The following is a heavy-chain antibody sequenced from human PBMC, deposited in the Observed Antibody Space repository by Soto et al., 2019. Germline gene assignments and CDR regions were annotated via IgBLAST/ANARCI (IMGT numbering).Heavy chain of an antibody. V-gene: IGHV4-34*01. Sequence: QVQLQQWGAGLLKPSETLSLTCAVYGGSFSGYYWSWIRQPPGKGLEWIGEINHSGSTNYTPSLKSRVTISVDTSKNQFSLKLSSVTAADTAVYYCARGSGYCSGGSCYSFDYWGQGTLVTVSS. D-gene: IGHD2-15*01. CDR2: INHSGST. J-gene: IGHJ4*02. CDR1: GGSFSGYY. CDR3: ARGSGYCSGGSCYSFDY.